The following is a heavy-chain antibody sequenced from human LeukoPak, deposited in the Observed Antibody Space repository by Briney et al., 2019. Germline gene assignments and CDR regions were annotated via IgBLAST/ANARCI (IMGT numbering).Heavy chain of an antibody. CDR2: ISGSGGST. CDR3: AKDSRIPAGGTEPSDY. CDR1: GFTFSTYA. D-gene: IGHD6-13*01. Sequence: GGSLRLSCAASGFTFSTYAMTWVRQPPGKGLEWVSAISGSGGSTYYANSVKGRFTISRDNSKDTLYLQMNSLGAEDTAVYYCAKDSRIPAGGTEPSDYWGQGTLVTVSS. J-gene: IGHJ4*02. V-gene: IGHV3-23*01.